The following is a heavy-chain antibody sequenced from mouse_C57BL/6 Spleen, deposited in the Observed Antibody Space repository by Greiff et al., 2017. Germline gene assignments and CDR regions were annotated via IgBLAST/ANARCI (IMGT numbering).Heavy chain of an antibody. Sequence: QVQLQQSGAELVRPGASVTLSCKASGYTFTDYEMHWVKQTPVHGLEWIGAIDPETGGTAYNQKFKGKAILTADKSSSTAYMELRSLTSEDSAVYYCTRSGLTMVTTPFAYWGQGTLVTVSA. CDR2: IDPETGGT. CDR1: GYTFTDYE. CDR3: TRSGLTMVTTPFAY. J-gene: IGHJ3*01. V-gene: IGHV1-15*01. D-gene: IGHD2-2*01.